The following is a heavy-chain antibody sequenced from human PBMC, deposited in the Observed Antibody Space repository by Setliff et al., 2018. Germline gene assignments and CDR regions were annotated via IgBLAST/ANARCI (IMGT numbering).Heavy chain of an antibody. CDR2: ISYSGST. D-gene: IGHD5-18*01. CDR1: GGSISSSSYQ. J-gene: IGHJ3*01. V-gene: IGHV4-61*05. CDR3: ARHHGDTAMVRGAFDF. Sequence: SETLSLTCTVSGGSISSSSYQWGWIRQPPGKGLEWIGYISYSGSTNYNPSLKSRVTISVDTSKNQFSLQLSSVTAADTAVYYCARHHGDTAMVRGAFDFWGQGTMVTVSS.